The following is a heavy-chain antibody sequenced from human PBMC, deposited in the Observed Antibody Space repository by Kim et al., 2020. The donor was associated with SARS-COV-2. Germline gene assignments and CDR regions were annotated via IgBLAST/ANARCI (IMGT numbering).Heavy chain of an antibody. CDR1: GFTFSSYG. CDR3: ARDCDDILTGSYPYNCFDP. Sequence: GGSLRLSCAASGFTFSSYGMNWVRQAPGKGLEWVASTSGSGSYKFHADAMKGRFTISRDNAEKSLYLDIYSLRAEDTAVYYCARDCDDILTGSYPYNCFDPWGQGTLVTVSS. V-gene: IGHV3-21*01. J-gene: IGHJ5*02. D-gene: IGHD3-9*01. CDR2: TSGSGSYK.